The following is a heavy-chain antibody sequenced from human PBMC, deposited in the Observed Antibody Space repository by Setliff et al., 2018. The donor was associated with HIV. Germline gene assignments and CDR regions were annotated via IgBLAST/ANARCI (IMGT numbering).Heavy chain of an antibody. CDR1: GFTFSSYA. J-gene: IGHJ3*01. V-gene: IGHV3-23*01. Sequence: QPGGSLRLSCAASGFTFSSYAMSWVRQAPGKGLEWVSAISGSGGSTYYADSVKGRFTVSTDNPKDTLFLQMHSLRAEDTARYYCARPRSGSSDYYYADAFDVWGQGTMVTVSS. CDR3: ARPRSGSSDYYYADAFDV. D-gene: IGHD3-22*01. CDR2: ISGSGGST.